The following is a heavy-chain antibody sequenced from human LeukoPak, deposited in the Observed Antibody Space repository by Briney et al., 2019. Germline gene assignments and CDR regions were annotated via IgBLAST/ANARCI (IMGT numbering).Heavy chain of an antibody. CDR2: IKGNGATT. CDR3: ARAGEMRYMDV. V-gene: IGHV3-11*01. Sequence: PGGSLRLSCEAPGFTFSNYYMSWIRQAPGKGLEWVSHIKGNGATTYYADSVRGRFTISRDNAKNSLFLQMNSLRVDDTATYYCARAGEMRYMDVWGKGTAVAVS. CDR1: GFTFSNYY. D-gene: IGHD5-24*01. J-gene: IGHJ6*03.